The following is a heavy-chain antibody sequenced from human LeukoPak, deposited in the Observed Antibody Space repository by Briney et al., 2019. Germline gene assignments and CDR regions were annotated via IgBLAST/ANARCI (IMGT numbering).Heavy chain of an antibody. D-gene: IGHD2-21*02. CDR3: ARDIVVVTATPSLYYYYYYMDV. CDR2: TYYRSKWYN. CDR1: GDSVSSNSAA. V-gene: IGHV6-1*01. J-gene: IGHJ6*03. Sequence: SQTLSLTCVISGDSVSSNSAAWNWIRQSPSRGLEWLGRTYYRSKWYNDYAVSVKSRITINPDTSKNQFSLQLNSVTPEDTAVYYCARDIVVVTATPSLYYYYYYMDVWGKGTTVTVSS.